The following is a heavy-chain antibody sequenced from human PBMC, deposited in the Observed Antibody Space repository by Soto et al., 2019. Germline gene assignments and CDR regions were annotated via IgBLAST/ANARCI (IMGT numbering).Heavy chain of an antibody. CDR1: GGSFSGYY. J-gene: IGHJ4*02. Sequence: SETLSLTCAVYGGSFSGYYWSWIRQPPGKGLEWIGEINHSGSTNYNPSLKSRVTISVDTSKNQFSLKLSSVTAADTAVYYCARDDGGESGRFTFDNWGQGTLVTVSS. D-gene: IGHD1-26*01. CDR2: INHSGST. CDR3: ARDDGGESGRFTFDN. V-gene: IGHV4-34*01.